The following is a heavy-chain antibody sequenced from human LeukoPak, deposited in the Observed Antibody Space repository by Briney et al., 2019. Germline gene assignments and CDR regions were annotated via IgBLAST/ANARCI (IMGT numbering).Heavy chain of an antibody. CDR1: GFTFSNAW. CDR3: TTDLKGMVRGVHYYYYMDV. Sequence: PGGSLRLSCAASGFTFSNAWMSWVRQAPGKGLEWVGRIKSKTDGGTTDYAAPVKGRFTISRDDSKNTLYLQMNSLKTEDTAVYYCTTDLKGMVRGVHYYYYMDVWGKGTTDTISS. D-gene: IGHD3-10*01. J-gene: IGHJ6*03. CDR2: IKSKTDGGTT. V-gene: IGHV3-15*01.